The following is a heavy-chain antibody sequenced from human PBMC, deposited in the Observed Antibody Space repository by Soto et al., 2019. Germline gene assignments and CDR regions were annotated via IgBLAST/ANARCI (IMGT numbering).Heavy chain of an antibody. J-gene: IGHJ4*02. D-gene: IGHD3-22*01. CDR1: GGTFSSYA. V-gene: IGHV1-69*13. CDR3: ARGQSRGYYYDSSGYYYTPAYFDY. Sequence: ASVKVSCKASGGTFSSYAISWVRQAPGQGLEWMGGIIPIFGTANYAQKFQGRVTITADESTSTAYMELSSLRSEDTAVYYCARGQSRGYYYDSSGYYYTPAYFDYWGQGTLVTVSS. CDR2: IIPIFGTA.